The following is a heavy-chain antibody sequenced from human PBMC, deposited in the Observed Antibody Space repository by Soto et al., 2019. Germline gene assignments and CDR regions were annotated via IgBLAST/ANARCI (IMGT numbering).Heavy chain of an antibody. CDR2: IYYSGST. CDR1: GGSISSSSYY. J-gene: IGHJ6*03. D-gene: IGHD5-12*01. CDR3: ARRYRSYYYMDV. Sequence: SETLSLTCTVSGGSISSSSYYWGWIRQPPGKGLEWIGSIYYSGSTYYNPSLKSRVTISVDTSKNQFSLKLSSVTAADTAVYYCARRYRSYYYMDVWGKGTTVTVSS. V-gene: IGHV4-39*01.